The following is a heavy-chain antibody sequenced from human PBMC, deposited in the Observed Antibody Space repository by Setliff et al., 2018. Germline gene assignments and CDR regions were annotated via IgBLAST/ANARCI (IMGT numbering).Heavy chain of an antibody. V-gene: IGHV1-69*05. J-gene: IGHJ5*02. D-gene: IGHD1-26*01. CDR2: IIPIFGTA. CDR3: ARAAYSGSPNWFDP. CDR1: GGTFSSYA. Sequence: SVKVSCKAPGGTFSSYAISWVRQAPGQGLEWMGGIIPIFGTANYAQKFQGRVTITTDESTSTAYMELSSLRSEDTAVYYCARAAYSGSPNWFDPWGQGTLVTVSS.